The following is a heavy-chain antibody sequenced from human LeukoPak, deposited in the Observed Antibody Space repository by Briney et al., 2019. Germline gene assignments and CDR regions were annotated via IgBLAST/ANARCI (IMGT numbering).Heavy chain of an antibody. D-gene: IGHD7-27*01. CDR3: AKDSLAINWGYYYYMDV. J-gene: IGHJ6*03. CDR1: GFTFSSYS. CDR2: ISSSSSYI. Sequence: GGSLRLSCAASGFTFSSYSMNWVRQAPGKGLEWVSSISSSSSYIYYADSVKGRFTISRDNSKNTLYLQMNSLRAEDTAVYYCAKDSLAINWGYYYYMDVWGKGTTVTVSS. V-gene: IGHV3-21*01.